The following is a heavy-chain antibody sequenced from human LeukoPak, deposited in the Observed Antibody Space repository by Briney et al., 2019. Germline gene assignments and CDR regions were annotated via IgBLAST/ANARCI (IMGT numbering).Heavy chain of an antibody. J-gene: IGHJ4*02. CDR2: IYSGGST. V-gene: IGHV3-66*01. CDR3: ARDLWYSSGWTEGTAIDY. Sequence: WGSLSLSCAASGFTVSSIYMSWLRQAPGQGLEWVSVIYSGGSTYYADSVKGRFTISRDNSKNTLYLQMNSLRAEDTAVYYCARDLWYSSGWTEGTAIDYWGQGTLVTVSS. D-gene: IGHD6-19*01. CDR1: GFTVSSIY.